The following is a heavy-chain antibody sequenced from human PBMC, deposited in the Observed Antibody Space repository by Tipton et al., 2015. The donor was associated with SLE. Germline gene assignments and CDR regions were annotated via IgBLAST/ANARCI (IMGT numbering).Heavy chain of an antibody. D-gene: IGHD3-16*01. CDR3: ARDPPFSSGPGGEDY. CDR1: GFTFSSYG. CDR2: IWYDGSNK. V-gene: IGHV3-33*01. J-gene: IGHJ4*02. Sequence: SLRLSCAASGFTFSSYGMHWVRQAPGKGLEWVAVIWYDGSNKYYADSVKGRFTISRDNSKNTLYLQMNSLRAEDTAVYYCARDPPFSSGPGGEDYWGQGTLVTVSS.